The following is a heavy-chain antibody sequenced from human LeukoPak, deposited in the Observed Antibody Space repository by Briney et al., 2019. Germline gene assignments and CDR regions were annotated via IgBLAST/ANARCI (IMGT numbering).Heavy chain of an antibody. CDR3: AREKYYYDSSGYQDY. D-gene: IGHD3-22*01. Sequence: GGSLRLSCAASGFTFSDYYMSWLRQAPGKGLEWVSYISSSGSTIYYADSVKGRFIISRDNAKNSLYLQMNSLRAEDTAVYYCAREKYYYDSSGYQDYWGQGTLVTVSS. CDR1: GFTFSDYY. J-gene: IGHJ4*02. V-gene: IGHV3-11*04. CDR2: ISSSGSTI.